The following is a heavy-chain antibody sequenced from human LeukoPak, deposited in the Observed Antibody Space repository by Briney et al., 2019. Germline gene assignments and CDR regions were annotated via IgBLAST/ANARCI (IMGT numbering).Heavy chain of an antibody. Sequence: GGSLRLSCAASGFTVSSNYMSWVRQAPGKGLQWVSVIYSGGTTYYADSVKGRFTISRDNSKDTLYLQMNSLRAEDTAVYYCAGGGSNRRFDFWGQGTLVTVSS. CDR1: GFTVSSNY. V-gene: IGHV3-53*01. J-gene: IGHJ4*02. CDR3: AGGGSNRRFDF. D-gene: IGHD3-16*02. CDR2: IYSGGTT.